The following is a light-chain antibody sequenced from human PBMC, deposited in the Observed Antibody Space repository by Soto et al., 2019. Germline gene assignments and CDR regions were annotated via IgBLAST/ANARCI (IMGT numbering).Light chain of an antibody. J-gene: IGKJ1*01. V-gene: IGKV1-27*01. CDR1: QGISTY. CDR2: AES. CDR3: QQYNTFSS. Sequence: DIQMTQSPPSLSASVGDRVTITCRASQGISTYLAWFQQKPGTVPKLLIYAESSLQSEVPSRFSGSGSGTDFTLTITSLQPEDFATYYCQQYNTFSSFGQGTKVDI.